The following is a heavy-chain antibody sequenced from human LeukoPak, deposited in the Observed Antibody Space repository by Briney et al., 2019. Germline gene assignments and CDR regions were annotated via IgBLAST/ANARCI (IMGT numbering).Heavy chain of an antibody. CDR1: GFTFSSYS. Sequence: TGGSLRLSCAASGFTFSSYSMNWVRQAPGKGLEWVSSISSSSSYIYYADSVKGRFTISRDNAKNSLYLQMNSLRAEDTAVYYCARDGDDSSGYYSRLRWFDPWGQGTLVTVSS. V-gene: IGHV3-21*01. J-gene: IGHJ5*02. D-gene: IGHD3-22*01. CDR2: ISSSSSYI. CDR3: ARDGDDSSGYYSRLRWFDP.